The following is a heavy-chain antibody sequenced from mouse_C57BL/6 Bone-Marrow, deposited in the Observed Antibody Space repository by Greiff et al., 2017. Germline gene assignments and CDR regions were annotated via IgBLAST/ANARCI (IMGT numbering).Heavy chain of an antibody. CDR3: ASLGRFDWYFDV. D-gene: IGHD4-1*01. CDR1: GYTFTSYW. CDR2: IHPNSGST. V-gene: IGHV1-64*01. J-gene: IGHJ1*03. Sequence: QVQLQQPGAELVKPGASVKLSCKASGYTFTSYWMHWVKQRPGQGLEWIGMIHPNSGSTNYNEKFKSKATLTVDKSSSTAYMQLSSLTSEDSAVYYGASLGRFDWYFDVWGTGTTVTVSS.